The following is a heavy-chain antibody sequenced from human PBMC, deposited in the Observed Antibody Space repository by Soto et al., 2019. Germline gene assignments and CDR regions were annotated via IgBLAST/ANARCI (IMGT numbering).Heavy chain of an antibody. CDR1: GFTFGDYA. Sequence: PGGSLRLSCTCSGFTFGDYAISWFRQAPGKGLEWVGVIRSKAYGETTDYADSVKGRFTILRDDSKSMAYLQLNRLQSEDTGVYYCARYTYTSWYSYFGMDVWGHGTTVTVSS. CDR2: IRSKAYGETT. V-gene: IGHV3-49*03. J-gene: IGHJ6*02. CDR3: ARYTYTSWYSYFGMDV. D-gene: IGHD2-2*01.